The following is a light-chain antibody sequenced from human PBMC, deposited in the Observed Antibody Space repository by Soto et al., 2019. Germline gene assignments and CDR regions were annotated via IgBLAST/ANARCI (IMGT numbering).Light chain of an antibody. J-gene: IGLJ1*01. CDR1: SSDVGGYKY. CDR3: SSYTSSSSHD. V-gene: IGLV2-14*01. Sequence: QSVLTQPASVSGSPGQSITISCTGTSSDVGGYKYVSWYQQHPDKAPKLIIYDVTNRPSGISNRFSGSKSGNTASLTISGLQAEDEADYYCSSYTSSSSHDFGTGTXLT. CDR2: DVT.